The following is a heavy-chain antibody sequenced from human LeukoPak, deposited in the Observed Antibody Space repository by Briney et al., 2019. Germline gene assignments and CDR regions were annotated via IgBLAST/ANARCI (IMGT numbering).Heavy chain of an antibody. CDR2: IWYDGSNQ. J-gene: IGHJ4*02. D-gene: IGHD2-2*01. Sequence: GGSLRLSCAASGVTVSSDYMSWVRQAPGKGLEWVAFIWYDGSNQDYADSVKGRFTISRDGPKNTLYLQMNSLRAEDTAVYYCARDGCTTTTCYDYWGQGTLVTVSS. CDR3: ARDGCTTTTCYDY. CDR1: GVTVSSDY. V-gene: IGHV3-33*08.